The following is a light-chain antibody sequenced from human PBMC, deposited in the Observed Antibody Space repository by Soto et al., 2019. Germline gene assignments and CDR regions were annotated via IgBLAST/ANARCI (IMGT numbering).Light chain of an antibody. Sequence: DIQLTQSPSSLSASVGDRVTITCRASQSISGYLNWYTQRPGKAPTLLSYGTSSLRTGVPSRFRGSRSGADFTLTISTLQPEDFATYYCPQRYSTPPTTFGQGTRLEIK. V-gene: IGKV1-39*01. CDR3: PQRYSTPPTT. J-gene: IGKJ5*01. CDR1: QSISGY. CDR2: GTS.